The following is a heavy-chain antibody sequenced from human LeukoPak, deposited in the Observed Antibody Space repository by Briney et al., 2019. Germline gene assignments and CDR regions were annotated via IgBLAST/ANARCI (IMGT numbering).Heavy chain of an antibody. CDR3: ARDGRGLHNWNQKRRTYYMDV. CDR2: IYPGDSDT. CDR1: GYSFTSYW. V-gene: IGHV5-51*01. D-gene: IGHD1-20*01. Sequence: GESLKISCKGSGYSFTSYWIGWVRQMPGKGLEWMGIIYPGDSDTRYSPSFQGQVTISADKSISTAYLQWSSLRAGDTGVYYCARDGRGLHNWNQKRRTYYMDVWGKGTTVTVSS. J-gene: IGHJ6*03.